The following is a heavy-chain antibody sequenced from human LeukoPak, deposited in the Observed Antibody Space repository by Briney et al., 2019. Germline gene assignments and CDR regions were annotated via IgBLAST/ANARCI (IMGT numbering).Heavy chain of an antibody. D-gene: IGHD6-13*01. V-gene: IGHV3-20*04. CDR1: GFTFDDYG. Sequence: GGSLRLSCAASGFTFDDYGMSWVRQVPGKGLGWVSGLNWNGDSTSYADSVKGRFTISRDNAKNSLYLQMNSLRAEDTALYYCARGPYYTSTWYDPRFDYWGQGTLVTVSS. CDR3: ARGPYYTSTWYDPRFDY. J-gene: IGHJ4*02. CDR2: LNWNGDST.